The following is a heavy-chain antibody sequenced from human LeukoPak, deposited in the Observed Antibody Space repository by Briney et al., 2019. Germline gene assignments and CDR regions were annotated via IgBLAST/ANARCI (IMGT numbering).Heavy chain of an antibody. CDR2: ISGSGGST. Sequence: GGSLRLSCAASGFTFSSYAMSWVRQAPGKGLEWVSAISGSGGSTYYADSVKGRFTISSDNSKNTLYLQMNSLRAEDTAVYYCAKDPADIVVVVAATAFDYWGQGTLVTVSS. CDR1: GFTFSSYA. D-gene: IGHD2-15*01. V-gene: IGHV3-23*01. J-gene: IGHJ4*02. CDR3: AKDPADIVVVVAATAFDY.